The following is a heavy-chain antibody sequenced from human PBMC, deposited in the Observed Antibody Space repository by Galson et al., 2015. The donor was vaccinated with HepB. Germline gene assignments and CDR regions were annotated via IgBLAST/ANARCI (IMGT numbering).Heavy chain of an antibody. CDR3: VRATAGRVDY. V-gene: IGHV3-30*03. D-gene: IGHD2-21*02. Sequence: SLRLGCAASGVTFSAYGMRWVRQAAGKGVEWVAGVSYDGSNKYYAGSVKGSFTVSRDNSKSMLYRQMTIVRADDTAVYYCVRATAGRVDYWGRGTLVSVSS. CDR2: VSYDGSNK. CDR1: GVTFSAYG. J-gene: IGHJ4*02.